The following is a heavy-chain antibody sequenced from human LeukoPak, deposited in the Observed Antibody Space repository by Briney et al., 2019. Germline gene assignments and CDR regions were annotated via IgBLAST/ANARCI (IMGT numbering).Heavy chain of an antibody. CDR1: GGSFSGYY. V-gene: IGHV4-34*01. CDR3: AVYCSSTSCYEEYWFDP. CDR2: INHSGST. D-gene: IGHD2-2*01. J-gene: IGHJ5*02. Sequence: SETLSLTCAVYGGSFSGYYWSWIRQPPGKGLEWIGEINHSGSTNYNPSLKSRVTISVDTSKNQFSLKLSSVTAADTAVYYCAVYCSSTSCYEEYWFDPWGQGTLSPSPQ.